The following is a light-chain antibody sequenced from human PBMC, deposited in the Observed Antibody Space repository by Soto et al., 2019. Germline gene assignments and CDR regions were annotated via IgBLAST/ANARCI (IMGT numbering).Light chain of an antibody. CDR1: QSISNY. V-gene: IGKV1-39*01. CDR2: DAS. J-gene: IGKJ4*01. CDR3: QQTYTTPLI. Sequence: DIQMTQSPSSLSASVGDRVTIICRASQSISNYLNWYQQKPGQAPKLLIYDASSLQSGAPSRFSGSGSGTDFTLTISSLQPEDFATYFCQQTYTTPLIFGGGTTVDIK.